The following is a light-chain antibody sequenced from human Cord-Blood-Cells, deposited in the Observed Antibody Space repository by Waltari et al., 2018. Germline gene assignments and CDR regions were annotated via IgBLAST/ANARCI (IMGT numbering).Light chain of an antibody. CDR3: QQYGSSPRLT. J-gene: IGKJ4*01. CDR1: QSVSSSY. V-gene: IGKV3-20*01. Sequence: EIVLTQSPGTLSLSPRERATISRRASQSVSSSYLAWYQQKPGQAPRLLIYGASSRATGIPDRFSGSGSGTDFTLTISRLEPEDFAVYYCQQYGSSPRLTFGGGTKVEIK. CDR2: GAS.